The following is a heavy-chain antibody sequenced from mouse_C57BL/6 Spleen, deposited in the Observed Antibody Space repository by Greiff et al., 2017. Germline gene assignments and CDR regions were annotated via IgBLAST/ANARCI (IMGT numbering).Heavy chain of an antibody. J-gene: IGHJ2*01. Sequence: QVQLKQSGAELAKPGASVKLSCKASGYTFTSYWMHWVKQRPGQGLEWIGYINPSSGYTKYNQKFKDKATLTADKSSSTAYMQLSSLTYEDSAVYYCARYFTTVVATRRSYFDYWGQGTTLTVSS. CDR2: INPSSGYT. D-gene: IGHD1-1*01. CDR3: ARYFTTVVATRRSYFDY. V-gene: IGHV1-7*01. CDR1: GYTFTSYW.